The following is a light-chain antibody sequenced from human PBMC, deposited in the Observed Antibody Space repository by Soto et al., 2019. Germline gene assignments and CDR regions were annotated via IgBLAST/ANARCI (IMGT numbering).Light chain of an antibody. CDR3: QQYGSSPRT. CDR2: GAS. V-gene: IGKV3-20*01. CDR1: QSVMSNY. J-gene: IGKJ1*01. Sequence: EVVLTQSPGSLSLSPGERATLSCRASQSVMSNYLSWYQQKPGQPPRLLIYGASSRATGIPDRFSGSGSGTDFTLTISSLEPEDFSVYYCQQYGSSPRTFGLGTKVDI.